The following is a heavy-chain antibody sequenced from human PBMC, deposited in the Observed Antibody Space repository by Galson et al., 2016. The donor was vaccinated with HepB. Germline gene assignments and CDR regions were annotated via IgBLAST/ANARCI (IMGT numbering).Heavy chain of an antibody. J-gene: IGHJ6*02. CDR3: ARDKSFYYYGMDV. Sequence: SLSLSCAASGFAFSGSAMHWVRQAPGKGLEWVAAISYHGSDKYYADSVKGRVTISRDNSNNTLYLQMTSLSPEDTAVYYCARDKSFYYYGMDVWGQGTTVTVSS. CDR2: ISYHGSDK. V-gene: IGHV3-30-3*01. CDR1: GFAFSGSA.